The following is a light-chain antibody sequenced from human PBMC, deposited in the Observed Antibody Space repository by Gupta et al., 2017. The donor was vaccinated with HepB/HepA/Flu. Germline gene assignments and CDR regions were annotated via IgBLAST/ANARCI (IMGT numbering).Light chain of an antibody. CDR3: SSYAGNNNLEV. CDR2: EVS. CDR1: SSDVGGYNY. Sequence: QSALPQPPSASGSPGQSVTISCTGTSSDVGGYNYVSWYQQHPGKAPKLMIYEVSKRPSGVPDRFSGSKSGSTASLTVSGLQAEDEADYYCSSYAGNNNLEVFGTGTKVTVL. J-gene: IGLJ1*01. V-gene: IGLV2-8*01.